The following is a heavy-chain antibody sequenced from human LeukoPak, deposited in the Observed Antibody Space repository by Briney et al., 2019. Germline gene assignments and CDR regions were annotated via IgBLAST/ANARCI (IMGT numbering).Heavy chain of an antibody. D-gene: IGHD5-18*01. CDR3: AREVSAIPYYYGMDV. CDR2: ISSNGGST. J-gene: IGHJ6*02. V-gene: IGHV3-64*01. Sequence: PGGSLRLSCAASGFTFSSYAMHWVRQAPGKGLEYVSAISSNGGSTYYANSVKGRFTISRDNSKNTLYLQMGSLRAEDMAVYYCAREVSAIPYYYGMDVWGQGTTVTVSS. CDR1: GFTFSSYA.